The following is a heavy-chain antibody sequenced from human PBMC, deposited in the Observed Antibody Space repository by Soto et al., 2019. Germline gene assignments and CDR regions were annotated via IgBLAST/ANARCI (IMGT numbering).Heavy chain of an antibody. D-gene: IGHD3-10*01. CDR3: AREGGSGNYRYYAMDV. CDR2: IIPIFGTA. CDR1: GGTFSSYA. V-gene: IGHV1-69*12. J-gene: IGHJ6*04. Sequence: QVQLVQSGAEVKKPGSSVKVSCKASGGTFSSYAISWVRQAPGQGLEWMGGIIPIFGTANYAQKFQGRVTITADESTSTAYMELSSLRSEETAVYYCAREGGSGNYRYYAMDVWGKGTTATVSS.